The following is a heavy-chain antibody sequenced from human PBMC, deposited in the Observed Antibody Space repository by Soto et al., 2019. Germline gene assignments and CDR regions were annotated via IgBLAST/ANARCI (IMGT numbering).Heavy chain of an antibody. CDR2: ISYSGST. Sequence: SETLSLTCSVSGDSISNSYWAWIRQPPGKGLEWIGYISYSGSTNYNPSLKGRVTIFVHTSGNQFSLSLSSVTPADTAVYFSARARSALPPYYTRGYYYFDYCGQVTPVTVS. CDR3: ARARSALPPYYTRGYYYFDY. D-gene: IGHD3-3*01. CDR1: GDSISNSY. J-gene: IGHJ4*02. V-gene: IGHV4-59*12.